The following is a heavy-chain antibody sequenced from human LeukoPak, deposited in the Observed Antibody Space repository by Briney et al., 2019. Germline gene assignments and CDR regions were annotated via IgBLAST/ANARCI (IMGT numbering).Heavy chain of an antibody. CDR3: ARDLVRGYSYGVFDY. V-gene: IGHV4-38-2*01. J-gene: IGHJ4*02. CDR2: IYHSGSN. D-gene: IGHD5-18*01. CDR1: GFIFNNYA. Sequence: GSLRLSCAASGFIFNNYAMSWVRQAPGKGLEWIGSIYHSGSNYYNPSLKSRVTMPVDTSKNQFSLKLTSVTAADTAVYYCARDLVRGYSYGVFDYWGQGTLVTVSS.